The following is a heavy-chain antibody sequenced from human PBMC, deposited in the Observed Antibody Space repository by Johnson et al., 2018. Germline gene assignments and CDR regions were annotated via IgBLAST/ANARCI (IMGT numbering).Heavy chain of an antibody. CDR2: IYSGGST. CDR3: ATDDLMEIPAV. Sequence: VQLVQSGGGLVQPGGSLRLSCAASGFTVSSNYMSWVRQAPGKGLEWVSVIYSGGSTNYADSGKGRFIISRDYSKNTVYLQMNILRAEDTAVYYCATDDLMEIPAVWGSGATVTVSA. J-gene: IGHJ6*04. D-gene: IGHD3-3*01. CDR1: GFTVSSNY. V-gene: IGHV3-66*02.